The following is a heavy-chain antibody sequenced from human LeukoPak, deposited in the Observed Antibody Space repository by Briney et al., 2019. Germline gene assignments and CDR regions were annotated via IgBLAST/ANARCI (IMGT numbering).Heavy chain of an antibody. D-gene: IGHD3-10*01. J-gene: IGHJ3*02. Sequence: PSETLSLTCTVSGGSISSYYWSWIRQPPGKGLEWIGYIYYSGSTYYNPSLKSRVTISVDTSKNQFSLKLSSVTAADTAVYYCATADLEGDYYDSGGAFDIWGQGTMVTVSS. CDR3: ATADLEGDYYDSGGAFDI. CDR1: GGSISSYY. V-gene: IGHV4-59*04. CDR2: IYYSGST.